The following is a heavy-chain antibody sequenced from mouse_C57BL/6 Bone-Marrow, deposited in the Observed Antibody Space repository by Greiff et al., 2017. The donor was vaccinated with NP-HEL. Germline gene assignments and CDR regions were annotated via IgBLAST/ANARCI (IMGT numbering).Heavy chain of an antibody. CDR3: ARGMTAWYFYV. CDR2: INPNNGGT. CDR1: GYTFTDYY. D-gene: IGHD1-2*01. V-gene: IGHV1-26*01. Sequence: EVQLQQSGPELVKPGASVKISCKASGYTFTDYYMNWVKQSHGKSLEWIGDINPNNGGTSYNQKFKGKATLTVDKSSSTAYMELRSLTSEDSAVYYCARGMTAWYFYVWGTGTTVTVSS. J-gene: IGHJ1*03.